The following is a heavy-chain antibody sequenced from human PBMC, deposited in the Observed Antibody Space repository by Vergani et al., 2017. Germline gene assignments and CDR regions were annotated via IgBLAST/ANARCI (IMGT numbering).Heavy chain of an antibody. CDR2: ISSSGSTT. CDR3: AKDLDSSGLYYFDY. CDR1: GFTFSNAW. J-gene: IGHJ4*02. V-gene: IGHV3-11*01. D-gene: IGHD6-19*01. Sequence: VQLVESGGGLVKPGGSLRLSCAASGFTFSNAWMSWIRQAPGKGLEWVSYISSSGSTTYYADSVKGRFTISRDNSKNTLYLQMNSLRAEDTAVYYCAKDLDSSGLYYFDYWGQGTLVTVSS.